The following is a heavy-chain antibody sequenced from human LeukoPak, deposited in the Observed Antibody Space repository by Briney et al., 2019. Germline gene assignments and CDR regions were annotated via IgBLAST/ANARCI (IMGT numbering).Heavy chain of an antibody. J-gene: IGHJ4*02. D-gene: IGHD3-10*01. CDR2: INTGNGNT. CDR3: ARDYGSGSLHY. Sequence: ASVKVSCKASGYAFTDYAIHWVRQAPGQRLEWMGWINTGNGNTRYSQKFQDRFTIARDTSASTAYMKLSSLRSEDTAVYYCARDYGSGSLHYWGQGTLVTVSS. V-gene: IGHV1-3*04. CDR1: GYAFTDYA.